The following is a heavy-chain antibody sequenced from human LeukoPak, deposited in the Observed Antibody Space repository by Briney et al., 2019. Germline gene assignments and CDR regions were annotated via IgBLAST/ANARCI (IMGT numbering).Heavy chain of an antibody. CDR3: GRSLFTNDYRKNYYYDYMDV. V-gene: IGHV1-2*04. J-gene: IGHJ6*03. D-gene: IGHD1-14*01. CDR2: INLNSGGT. CDR1: GYTFNGYY. Sequence: ASVKVSCKASGYTFNGYYMHWVRQAPGQGLEWVGWINLNSGGTNYAQKFQGWVTMTRDTSISTAYMELSRRSSDGTGVYYCGRSLFTNDYRKNYYYDYMDVWGKGTPVTVSS.